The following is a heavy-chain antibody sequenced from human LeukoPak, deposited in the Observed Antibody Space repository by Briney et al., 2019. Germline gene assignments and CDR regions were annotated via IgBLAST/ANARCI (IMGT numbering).Heavy chain of an antibody. CDR3: ARRGSVVTGPAFDI. D-gene: IGHD2-21*02. J-gene: IGHJ3*02. V-gene: IGHV3-53*01. CDR2: IFSAGST. CDR1: GFTVSTNY. Sequence: GGSLRLSCSASGFTVSTNYMSWVRQPPGKGLEWVSVIFSAGSTYYADSVKGRFTISRDNSKNTLYLQMNSLRVEDTAVYYCARRGSVVTGPAFDIWGQGTVVTVSS.